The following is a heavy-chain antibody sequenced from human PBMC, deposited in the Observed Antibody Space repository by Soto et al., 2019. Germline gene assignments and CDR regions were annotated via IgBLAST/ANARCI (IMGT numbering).Heavy chain of an antibody. V-gene: IGHV3-66*01. D-gene: IGHD4-17*01. CDR1: VFTVSSNY. J-gene: IGHJ4*02. CDR2: IYIGGST. Sequence: PGGSLRLSCAASVFTVSSNYMSWVRQAPGKWLEWFSVIYIGGSTYXSDSVKGRXXISRDNSKNTLXLQMNXLRSEDTAVYYCARSGPYGDYDYWCQGTLVTVSS. CDR3: ARSGPYGDYDY.